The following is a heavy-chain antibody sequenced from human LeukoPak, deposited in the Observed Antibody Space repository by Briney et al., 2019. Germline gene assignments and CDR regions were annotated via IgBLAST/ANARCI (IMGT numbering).Heavy chain of an antibody. J-gene: IGHJ6*02. CDR2: TYYRSKWYN. CDR1: GDIFSSNSAA. CDR3: ARGRWFGPRYYYDGMDV. V-gene: IGHV6-1*01. Sequence: SQTLSLTCAISGDIFSSNSAAWNWSRQSPSRGLEWLGRTYYRSKWYNDYAVSVKSRITISPHTSKNQFSLQLNSVTPEDTAVYYCARGRWFGPRYYYDGMDVWGQGTTVTVSS. D-gene: IGHD3-10*01.